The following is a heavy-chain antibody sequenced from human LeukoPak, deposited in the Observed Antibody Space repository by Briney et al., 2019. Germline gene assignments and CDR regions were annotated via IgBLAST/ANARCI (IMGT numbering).Heavy chain of an antibody. CDR3: ARGYCSGGSCYGSNDY. J-gene: IGHJ4*02. Sequence: SETLSLTCTVSGGSISSSSYYWGWIRQPPGKGLEWIGSIYYSGSTYYNPSLKSRVTISVDTSENQFSLKLSSVTAADTAVYYCARGYCSGGSCYGSNDYWGQGTLVTVSS. V-gene: IGHV4-39*07. CDR1: GGSISSSSYY. CDR2: IYYSGST. D-gene: IGHD2-15*01.